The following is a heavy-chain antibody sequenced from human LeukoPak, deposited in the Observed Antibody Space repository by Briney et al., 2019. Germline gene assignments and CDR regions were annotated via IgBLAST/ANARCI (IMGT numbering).Heavy chain of an antibody. CDR3: AGVGGGIVPAAMRFDP. J-gene: IGHJ5*02. Sequence: ASVKVSCKASGYTFTSYGISWVRQAPGQGLEWMGWISAYNGNTNYAQKLQGRVTMTTDTSTSTAYMELRSLRSDDTAVYYCAGVGGGIVPAAMRFDPWGQGTLVTVSS. CDR1: GYTFTSYG. CDR2: ISAYNGNT. D-gene: IGHD2-2*01. V-gene: IGHV1-18*01.